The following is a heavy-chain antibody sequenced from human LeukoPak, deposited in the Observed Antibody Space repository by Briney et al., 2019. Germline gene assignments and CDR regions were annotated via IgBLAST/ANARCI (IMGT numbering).Heavy chain of an antibody. D-gene: IGHD3-10*01. J-gene: IGHJ4*02. Sequence: KSSETLSLTCTVSGGSISSHYYWIWIRQPPGKGLEWIGSIYYSGSTYYNPSLKSRVTISVDTSKNQFSLMLSSLTAAETAVYYCARQYGSGSAYTPVVDLWGQGTLVTVSS. CDR3: ARQYGSGSAYTPVVDL. CDR1: GGSISSHYY. CDR2: IYYSGST. V-gene: IGHV4-39*01.